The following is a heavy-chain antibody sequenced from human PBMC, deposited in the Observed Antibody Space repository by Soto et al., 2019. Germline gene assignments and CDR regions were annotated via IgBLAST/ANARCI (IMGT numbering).Heavy chain of an antibody. CDR2: IYSGDTT. CDR3: ARDLRTLYGMDV. V-gene: IGHV3-53*01. J-gene: IGHJ6*02. Sequence: YMHCIIKATGKGLEWVSVIYSGDTTYYADSVKGRFTISRDHSKNTLYLQMNSLRAEDTAVYYCARDLRTLYGMDVWGQGTTVTVSS. CDR1: Y.